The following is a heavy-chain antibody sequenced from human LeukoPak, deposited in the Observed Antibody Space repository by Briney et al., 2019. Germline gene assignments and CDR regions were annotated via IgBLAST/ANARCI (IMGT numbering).Heavy chain of an antibody. D-gene: IGHD2-2*01. J-gene: IGHJ6*03. CDR3: ARDDVVPAALWSYMDV. CDR1: GFTFSNYA. Sequence: GRSLRLSCAASGFTFSNYAMHWVRQAPGKGLEWVAVKSFDGSNKYYADSVKGRFTISRDNSKNTLYLQMNSLRAEDTAVYYCARDDVVPAALWSYMDVWGKGTTVTVSS. CDR2: KSFDGSNK. V-gene: IGHV3-30*04.